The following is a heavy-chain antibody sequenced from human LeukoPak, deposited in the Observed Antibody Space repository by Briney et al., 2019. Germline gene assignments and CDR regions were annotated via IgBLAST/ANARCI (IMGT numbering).Heavy chain of an antibody. V-gene: IGHV3-48*01. CDR2: ISSSSSPI. Sequence: GGSLRLSRAASGFTFSSYSMNWVRQAPGKGLEWVSYISSSSSPIYYADFVKGRFTISRDNAKNSLYLQMNSLTAEDTAVYYCARKLLRADYYYIDVWGKGTTVTVSS. CDR3: ARKLLRADYYYIDV. D-gene: IGHD4-23*01. CDR1: GFTFSSYS. J-gene: IGHJ6*03.